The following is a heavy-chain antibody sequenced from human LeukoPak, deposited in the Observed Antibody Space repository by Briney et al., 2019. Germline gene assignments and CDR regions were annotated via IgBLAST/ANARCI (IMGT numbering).Heavy chain of an antibody. V-gene: IGHV4-30-2*01. CDR3: ARQQLVPWYFDL. CDR1: GGSISSGGYY. J-gene: IGHJ2*01. Sequence: SSETLSLTCTVSGGSISSGGYYWSWIRQPPGKGLEWIGYIYHSGSTNYNPSLKSRVTISVDTSKNQFSLKLSSVTAADTAVYYCARQQLVPWYFDLWGRGTLVTVSS. D-gene: IGHD6-6*01. CDR2: IYHSGST.